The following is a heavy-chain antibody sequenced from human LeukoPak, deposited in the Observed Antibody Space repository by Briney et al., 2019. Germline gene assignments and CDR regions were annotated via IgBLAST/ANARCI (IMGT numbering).Heavy chain of an antibody. D-gene: IGHD5-12*01. CDR1: GFTFSKHW. Sequence: GGSLRLSCAASGFTFSKHWMHWVRQAPGKGLVWVSRINSDGSSTTYADSVKGRFTISRDNAKNTLYLQMNSLRAEDTAVYYCARVFAGYGDYWGQGTLVTVSS. J-gene: IGHJ4*02. CDR2: INSDGSST. V-gene: IGHV3-74*01. CDR3: ARVFAGYGDY.